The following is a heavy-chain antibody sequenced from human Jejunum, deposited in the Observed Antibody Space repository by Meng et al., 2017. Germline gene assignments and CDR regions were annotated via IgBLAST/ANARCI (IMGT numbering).Heavy chain of an antibody. Sequence: SVKVSCKISGGTFSNYALSWVRQGPGQGLEWMGGIIPMLGQTIYAQRFQGRLTITADDSTSTAYMELTTLTPADTALYYCSRPNGTWGGHYALDVWGQGNPGHRLL. D-gene: IGHD3-3*01. CDR1: GGTFSNYA. J-gene: IGHJ6*02. CDR2: IIPMLGQT. CDR3: SRPNGTWGGHYALDV. V-gene: IGHV1-69*10.